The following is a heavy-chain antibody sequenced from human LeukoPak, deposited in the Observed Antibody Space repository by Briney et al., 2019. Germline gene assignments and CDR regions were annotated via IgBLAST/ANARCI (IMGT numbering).Heavy chain of an antibody. CDR2: IYTSGST. CDR1: GGSISSYY. V-gene: IGHV4-4*07. D-gene: IGHD6-6*01. Sequence: SETLSLTCTVSGGSISSYYWSWIRQPAGKGLEWIGRIYTSGSTNYNPSLKSRVTMSVDTSKNQFSLKLSSVTAADTAVYYCARDGGSSPHTDAFDIWGQGTKVTVSS. CDR3: ARDGGSSPHTDAFDI. J-gene: IGHJ3*02.